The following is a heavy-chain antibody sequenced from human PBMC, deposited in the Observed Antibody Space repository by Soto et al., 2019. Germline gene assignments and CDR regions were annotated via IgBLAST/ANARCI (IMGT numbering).Heavy chain of an antibody. V-gene: IGHV3-23*01. Sequence: EVLLLESGGDSVQPGGSLRLSCVASGFTFSDYVMSWVRQVPGKGLEWVSSISDGGERTDYRDSVRGRFTISRDNARVTLHLQMNSLRVYDTVTYFCARDRSTDFGLDVWGQGTTVTVS. CDR1: GFTFSDYV. D-gene: IGHD3-3*01. J-gene: IGHJ6*02. CDR3: ARDRSTDFGLDV. CDR2: ISDGGERT.